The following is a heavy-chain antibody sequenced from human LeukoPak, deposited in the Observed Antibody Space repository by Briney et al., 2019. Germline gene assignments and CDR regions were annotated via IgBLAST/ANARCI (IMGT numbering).Heavy chain of an antibody. Sequence: PSETLTLTCTVSGGSISSGFYYWGWIRQPPGKGLEWIGSIYYSGTTYYNPSLKSRVTISVDTSRNQFSLKLSSVTAADTAVYYCARSELLWFGDLDYWGQGTLVTVSS. CDR2: IYYSGTT. CDR1: GGSISSGFYY. D-gene: IGHD3-10*01. V-gene: IGHV4-39*01. CDR3: ARSELLWFGDLDY. J-gene: IGHJ4*02.